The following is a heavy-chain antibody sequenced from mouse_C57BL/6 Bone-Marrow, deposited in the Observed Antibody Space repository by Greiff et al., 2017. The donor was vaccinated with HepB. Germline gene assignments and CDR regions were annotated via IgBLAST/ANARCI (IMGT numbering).Heavy chain of an antibody. D-gene: IGHD2-2*01. V-gene: IGHV14-4*01. CDR1: GFNIKDDY. CDR2: IDPENGDT. CDR3: TTWGYHWYFDV. Sequence: EVQLVESGAELVRPGASVKLSCTASGFNIKDDYMHWVKQRPEQGLEWIGWIDPENGDTEYASKFQGKATITADTSSNTAYLQLSSLTSEDTAVYYCTTWGYHWYFDVWGTGTTVTVSS. J-gene: IGHJ1*03.